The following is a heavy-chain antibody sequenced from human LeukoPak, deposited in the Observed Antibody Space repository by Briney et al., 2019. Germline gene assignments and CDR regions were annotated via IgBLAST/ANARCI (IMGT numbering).Heavy chain of an antibody. CDR3: ARENDYDFWSGTMGYFDY. CDR2: IYTSGST. J-gene: IGHJ4*02. CDR1: GGSISSGGYY. Sequence: SQTLSLTCTVSGGSISSGGYYWSWIRQHPGKGLEWIGRIYTSGSTNYNPSLKSRVTMSVDTSKNQFSLKLSSVTAADTAVYYCARENDYDFWSGTMGYFDYWGQGTLVTVSS. D-gene: IGHD3-3*01. V-gene: IGHV4-61*02.